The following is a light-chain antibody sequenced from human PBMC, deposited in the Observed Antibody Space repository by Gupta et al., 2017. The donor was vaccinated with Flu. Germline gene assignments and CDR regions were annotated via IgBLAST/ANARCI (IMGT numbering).Light chain of an antibody. CDR3: MQGSRWPWA. CDR2: QVS. V-gene: IGKV2-30*01. Sequence: ISCRASQSLVYSDGNIYLHWFQQRPGQSPRRLIYQVSHRESGVPDRFSGSGSGTDFTLKISRVEAEDVGVYYCMQGSRWPWAFGQGTKVEIK. CDR1: QSLVYSDGNIY. J-gene: IGKJ1*01.